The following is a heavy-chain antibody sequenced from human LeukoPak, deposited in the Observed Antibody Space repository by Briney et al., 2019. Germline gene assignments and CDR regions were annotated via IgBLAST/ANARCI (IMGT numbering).Heavy chain of an antibody. CDR3: ARDRYGVVPYNYYYYMDV. J-gene: IGHJ6*03. Sequence: GGSLRLSCAASGFTFSSYWMSWVRQAPGKGLEWVANIKQDGSEKYYVDSVKGRFTISRDNAKNSLYLQMNSLRAEDTAVYYCARDRYGVVPYNYYYYMDVWGKGTTVTISS. CDR1: GFTFSSYW. V-gene: IGHV3-7*01. CDR2: IKQDGSEK. D-gene: IGHD2-2*01.